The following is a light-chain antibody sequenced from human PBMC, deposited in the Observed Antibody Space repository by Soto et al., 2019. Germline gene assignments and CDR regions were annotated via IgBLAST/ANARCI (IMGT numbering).Light chain of an antibody. CDR1: NSNIGRNT. CDR3: ASWDESPNVPV. Sequence: QSVLTQPPSASGTPGQRVTISCSGSNSNIGRNTVNCYQQFPGAAPNLLIHSDNQRPSGVPDLFSGSRSGTSASLDISVLQSEDEADYYCASWDESPNVPVFGGGTKVTVL. CDR2: SDN. J-gene: IGLJ3*02. V-gene: IGLV1-44*01.